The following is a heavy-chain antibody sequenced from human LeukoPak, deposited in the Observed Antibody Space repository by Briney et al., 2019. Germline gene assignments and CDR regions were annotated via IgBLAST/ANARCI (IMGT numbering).Heavy chain of an antibody. V-gene: IGHV3-21*01. CDR3: ARDSTHYYDSSGYYSLPFDY. J-gene: IGHJ4*02. CDR2: IISISSYI. CDR1: GFTFSSYS. Sequence: GGPLRLSCAAAGFTFSSYSMNWVRQAPGKWLEWVSSIISISSYIYYADSVKGRFTISRDNAKNSLYLQMNSLRAEDTAVYYCARDSTHYYDSSGYYSLPFDYWGQGTLVNVSS. D-gene: IGHD3-22*01.